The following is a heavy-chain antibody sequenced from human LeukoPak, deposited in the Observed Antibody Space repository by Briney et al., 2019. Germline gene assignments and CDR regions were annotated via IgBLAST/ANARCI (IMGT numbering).Heavy chain of an antibody. V-gene: IGHV4-34*01. J-gene: IGHJ5*02. CDR3: ARRGYSGYVSLGWFDP. CDR2: INHSGST. Sequence: SETLSLTCAVYGGSFSGYYWSWIRRPPGKGLEWIGEINHSGSTNYNPSLKSRVTISVDTSKNQFSLKLSSVTAADTAVYYCARRGYSGYVSLGWFDPWGQGTLVTVSS. D-gene: IGHD5-12*01. CDR1: GGSFSGYY.